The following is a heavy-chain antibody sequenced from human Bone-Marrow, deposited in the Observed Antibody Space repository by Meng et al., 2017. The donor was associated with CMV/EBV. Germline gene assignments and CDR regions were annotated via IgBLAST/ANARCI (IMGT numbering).Heavy chain of an antibody. D-gene: IGHD2-2*02. V-gene: IGHV4-34*01. CDR1: GGSFSGYY. Sequence: SETPSLTCAVYGGSFSGYYWSWIRQPPGKGLEWIGEINHSGSTNYNPSLKSRVTISVDTSKNQFSLKLSSVTAADTAVYYCARCFGYCSSTSCYRVDYYYYYGMAVWGQGSTVSVYS. CDR2: INHSGST. J-gene: IGHJ6*02. CDR3: ARCFGYCSSTSCYRVDYYYYYGMAV.